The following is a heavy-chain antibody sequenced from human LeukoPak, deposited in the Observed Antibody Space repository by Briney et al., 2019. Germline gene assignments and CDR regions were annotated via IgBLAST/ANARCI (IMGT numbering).Heavy chain of an antibody. CDR2: MYYSGST. CDR3: ARLYYDILTGYYQAFDY. V-gene: IGHV4-59*08. CDR1: GGSISSYY. Sequence: SETLSLTCTVSGGSISSYYWSWIRQPPGKGLEWIGYMYYSGSTNYNPSLKSRVTITVDTSKNQLSLKLSSVTAADTAMYYCARLYYDILTGYYQAFDYWGQGTLVTVSS. J-gene: IGHJ4*02. D-gene: IGHD3-9*01.